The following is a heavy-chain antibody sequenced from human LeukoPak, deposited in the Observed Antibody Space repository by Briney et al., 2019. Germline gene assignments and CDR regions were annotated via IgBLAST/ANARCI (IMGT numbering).Heavy chain of an antibody. D-gene: IGHD4-23*01. J-gene: IGHJ2*01. CDR1: GYTFTSYY. CDR3: ARDFANGGNSPWYFDL. V-gene: IGHV1-46*01. CDR2: INPSGGST. Sequence: ASVKVSCKASGYTFTSYYMHWVRQAPGQELEWMGIINPSGGSTSYAQKFQGRVTMTRDTSTSTVYMELSSLRSEDTAVYYCARDFANGGNSPWYFDLWGRGTLVTVSS.